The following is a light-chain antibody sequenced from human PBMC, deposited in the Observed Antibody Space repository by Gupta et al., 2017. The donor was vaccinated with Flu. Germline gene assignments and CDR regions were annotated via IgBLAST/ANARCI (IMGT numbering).Light chain of an antibody. CDR2: KYT. V-gene: IGLV3-25*03. CDR3: LSADNSGHYVV. J-gene: IGLJ2*01. Sequence: SYEPTQPPAVSVSPGQTARISCSGDPLARHYASWYQQRPGQAPVLLIFKYTQRPSGIPERFAGSISGTTFTLNISGVQAEDEADYDCLSADNSGHYVVFGRGTKLTVL. CDR1: PLARHY.